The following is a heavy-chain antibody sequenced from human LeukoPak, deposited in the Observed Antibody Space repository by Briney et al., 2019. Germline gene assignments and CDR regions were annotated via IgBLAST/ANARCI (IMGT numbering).Heavy chain of an antibody. CDR1: GGSISSISSNNYH. Sequence: SETLSHTCIVSGGSISSISSNNYHWGWISQPPGKGLEWIGSIYYSGSTNYNPSLKSRVTISVDTSKNQFSLKLSSVTAADTAVYYCATHSLWLNPFDYWGQGTLVTVSS. CDR3: ATHSLWLNPFDY. J-gene: IGHJ4*02. V-gene: IGHV4-39*01. D-gene: IGHD3-10*01. CDR2: IYYSGST.